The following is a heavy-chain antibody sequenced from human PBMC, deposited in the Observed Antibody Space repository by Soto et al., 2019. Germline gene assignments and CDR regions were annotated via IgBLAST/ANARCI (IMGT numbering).Heavy chain of an antibody. CDR2: IYHSGST. J-gene: IGHJ4*02. V-gene: IGHV4-30-2*01. D-gene: IGHD3-10*01. CDR1: GGSISSGGYS. Sequence: PSETLSLTCAVSGGSISSGGYSWSWIRQPPGKGLEWIGYIYHSGSTYYNPSLKSRVTISVDRSKNQFSLKLSSVTAADTAVYYCARSPKGLGNFDYWGQGTLVTVSS. CDR3: ARSPKGLGNFDY.